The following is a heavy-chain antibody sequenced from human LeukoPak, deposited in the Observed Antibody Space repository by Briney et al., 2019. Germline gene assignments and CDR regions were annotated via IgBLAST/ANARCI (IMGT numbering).Heavy chain of an antibody. Sequence: ASVKVSCKASGYTFTSYDINWVRQATGQGLEWMGWMNPNSGNTGYAQKFQGRVTITRNTSISTAYMELSSLRSEDTAVYYCARALRKGYCSTTSCYYFDYWGQGTLVTVSS. CDR3: ARALRKGYCSTTSCYYFDY. CDR1: GYTFTSYD. V-gene: IGHV1-8*01. CDR2: MNPNSGNT. D-gene: IGHD2-2*01. J-gene: IGHJ4*02.